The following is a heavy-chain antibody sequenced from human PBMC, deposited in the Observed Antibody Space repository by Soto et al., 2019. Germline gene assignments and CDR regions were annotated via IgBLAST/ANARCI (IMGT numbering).Heavy chain of an antibody. CDR3: ARDLRPQYSSGSSLNY. D-gene: IGHD6-19*01. CDR2: IYHRGRT. V-gene: IGHV4-4*02. CDR1: SGSISSSNW. J-gene: IGHJ4*02. Sequence: QVQLQESGPGLVKPSGTLSLTCAVSSGSISSSNWWSWVRQPPGKGLEWIGEIYHRGRTNYNPSLKSRVTISVDKSKNQFSLKLSSVPAADTAVYYCARDLRPQYSSGSSLNYWGQGTLVTVSS.